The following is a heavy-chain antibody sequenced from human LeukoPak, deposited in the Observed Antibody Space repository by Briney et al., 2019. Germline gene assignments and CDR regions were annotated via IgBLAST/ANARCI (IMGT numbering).Heavy chain of an antibody. CDR1: GGSISSSSYY. V-gene: IGHV4-39*01. CDR2: IYYSGST. D-gene: IGHD3-22*01. Sequence: SETLSLTCTVSGGSISSSSYYWGWIRQPPGKGLEWIGRIYYSGSTYYNPSLKSRGTISVDTSKNQFSLKLSSVTAADPAVYYCARQRVESSGPFDYWGQGTLVTVSS. J-gene: IGHJ4*02. CDR3: ARQRVESSGPFDY.